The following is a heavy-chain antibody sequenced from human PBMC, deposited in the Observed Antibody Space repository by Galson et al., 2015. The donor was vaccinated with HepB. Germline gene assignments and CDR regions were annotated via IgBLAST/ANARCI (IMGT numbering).Heavy chain of an antibody. V-gene: IGHV2-70*01. Sequence: PALVKPTQTLTLTCTFSGFSLSTNGMCVSWIRQPPGKALEWLALIDWDDDKYYSTSLTTRLTISKDTSKNQVVLTMTNMDPVDTATYYCARMELLGYSGYWGGFDYWGQGTLVTVSS. D-gene: IGHD3-22*01. J-gene: IGHJ4*02. CDR2: IDWDDDK. CDR1: GFSLSTNGMC. CDR3: ARMELLGYSGYWGGFDY.